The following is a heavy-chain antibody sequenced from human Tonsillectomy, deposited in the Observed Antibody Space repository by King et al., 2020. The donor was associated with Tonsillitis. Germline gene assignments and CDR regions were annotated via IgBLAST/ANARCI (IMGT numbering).Heavy chain of an antibody. D-gene: IGHD3-16*01. CDR2: INPDGTYI. Sequence: VQLVESGGGLIQPGGSLRLSCAASGFPFSTYWMFWVRQGPGQGLEWVSRINPDGTYIRYADSVMGRFTISRDNAKNTLFLHLSSLRAEDTALYYCAREFWGAGDYWGQGSQVIVSS. CDR1: GFPFSTYW. J-gene: IGHJ4*02. CDR3: AREFWGAGDY. V-gene: IGHV3-74*01.